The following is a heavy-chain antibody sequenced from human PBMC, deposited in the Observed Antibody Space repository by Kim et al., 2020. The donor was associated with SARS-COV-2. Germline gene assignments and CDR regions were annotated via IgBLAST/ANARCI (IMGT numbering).Heavy chain of an antibody. CDR3: ARDRWFYGGDWFDP. D-gene: IGHD3-10*01. V-gene: IGHV4-4*07. J-gene: IGHJ5*02. CDR1: GGSISSYY. CDR2: IYTSGST. Sequence: SETLSLTCTVSGGSISSYYWSWIRQPAGKGLEWIGRIYTSGSTNYNPSLKCRVTMSVDTSKNQFSLKLSSVTAADTAVYYCARDRWFYGGDWFDPWGQGTLVTVSS.